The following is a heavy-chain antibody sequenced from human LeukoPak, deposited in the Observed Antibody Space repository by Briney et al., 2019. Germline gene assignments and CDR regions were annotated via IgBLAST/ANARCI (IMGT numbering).Heavy chain of an antibody. D-gene: IGHD3-10*01. CDR3: ATDLGPSRGFDY. Sequence: PSETLSLTCTVPSDSISSYYWSWLRQPPGKGLEWIAYISNGGSTYYNPSLKSRVTISQDTSKKRFSLKLTSVTAADTAVYYCATDLGPSRGFDYWGQGTQVTVSS. J-gene: IGHJ4*02. CDR2: ISNGGST. CDR1: SDSISSYY. V-gene: IGHV4-59*01.